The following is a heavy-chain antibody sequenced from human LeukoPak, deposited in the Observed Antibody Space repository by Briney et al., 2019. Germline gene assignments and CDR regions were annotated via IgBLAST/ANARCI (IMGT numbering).Heavy chain of an antibody. CDR1: GGSISSGSHY. Sequence: PSETLSLTCTVSGGSISSGSHYWSWIRQPAGKGLEWIGRIYTSGSTNYNPSLKSRVTISVDTSKNQFSLKLSSVTAADTAVYYCARLPHYWGQGTLVTVSS. CDR2: IYTSGST. J-gene: IGHJ4*02. CDR3: ARLPHY. V-gene: IGHV4-61*02.